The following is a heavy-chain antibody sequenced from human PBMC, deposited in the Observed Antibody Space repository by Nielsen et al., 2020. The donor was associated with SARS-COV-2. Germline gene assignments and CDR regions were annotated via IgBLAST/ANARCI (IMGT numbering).Heavy chain of an antibody. CDR2: IYYSGST. J-gene: IGHJ5*02. Sequence: SETLSLTCAVSGGSISSGGYSWSWLRQPPGKGLAWIGYIYYSGSTYYNPSLKSRVTISVDTSKNQFSLKLSSVTAADTAVYYCARGSMVRGVIIFSWFDPWGQGTLVTVSS. D-gene: IGHD3-10*01. V-gene: IGHV4-30-4*07. CDR3: ARGSMVRGVIIFSWFDP. CDR1: GGSISSGGYS.